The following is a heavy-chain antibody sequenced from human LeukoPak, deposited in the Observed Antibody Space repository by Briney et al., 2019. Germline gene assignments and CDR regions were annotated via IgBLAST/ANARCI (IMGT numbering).Heavy chain of an antibody. CDR1: GYSISNGYY. CDR3: GRTDYYGSGTS. D-gene: IGHD3-10*01. Sequence: SETLSLTCTVSGYSISNGYYWGWIRQPPGKGLEWIGEINRGGSTNYNPSLKSRVTISVDTSQNQFSLRLSSVTAADTAVYYCGRTDYYGSGTSWGQGTLVTVSS. V-gene: IGHV4-38-2*02. CDR2: INRGGST. J-gene: IGHJ4*02.